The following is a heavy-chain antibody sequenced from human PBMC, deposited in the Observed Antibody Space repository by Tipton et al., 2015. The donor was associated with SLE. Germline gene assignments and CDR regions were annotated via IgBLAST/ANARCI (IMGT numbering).Heavy chain of an antibody. J-gene: IGHJ3*02. CDR2: IFSSGST. CDR3: ARDGDYTSSWSHFGGSFDI. CDR1: GGSISGYY. D-gene: IGHD6-13*01. Sequence: TLSLTCTVSGGSISGYYWSWVRQPAGKGLEWIGRIFSSGSTIYNPSLKSRVTISVDTSKNQFSLSLTSVTAADTAIYYCARDGDYTSSWSHFGGSFDIWGQGTMVTVSS. V-gene: IGHV4-4*07.